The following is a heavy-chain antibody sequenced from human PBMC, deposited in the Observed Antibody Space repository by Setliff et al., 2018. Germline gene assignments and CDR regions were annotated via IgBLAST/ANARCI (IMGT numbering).Heavy chain of an antibody. Sequence: ASVKVSCKASGYTFTSYARNWVRQAPGQGLEWMGWINTNTGNPTYAQGFTGRFVFSLDTSVSTAYLQISSLKAEDTAVYYCARDTHQWDPLYFDSWGQGTLVTVSS. CDR1: GYTFTSYA. CDR3: ARDTHQWDPLYFDS. V-gene: IGHV7-4-1*02. J-gene: IGHJ4*02. D-gene: IGHD1-26*01. CDR2: INTNTGNP.